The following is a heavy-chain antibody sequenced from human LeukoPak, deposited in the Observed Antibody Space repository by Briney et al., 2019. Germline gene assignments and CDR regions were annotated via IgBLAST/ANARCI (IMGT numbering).Heavy chain of an antibody. J-gene: IGHJ4*02. CDR2: VNSDGGST. V-gene: IGHV3-23*01. CDR1: GFTFSNYA. Sequence: PGGSLRLSCAASGFTFSNYAMTWVRQAPGKGLEWVSGVNSDGGSTYYEDSVRGRFTISRDNSKNTLYLQMNSLRAEDTAVYYCAKGISNPDYWGQGTLVTVSS. CDR3: AKGISNPDY. D-gene: IGHD4-11*01.